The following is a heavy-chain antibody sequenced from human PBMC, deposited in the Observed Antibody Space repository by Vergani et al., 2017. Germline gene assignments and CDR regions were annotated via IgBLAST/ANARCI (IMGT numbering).Heavy chain of an antibody. V-gene: IGHV5-51*01. Sequence: EVELVQSGPEMRKTGESLKISCKGSEYSFGNYWIGWVRQMPGKGLEWMGIIYPADSDTRYSPSFQGQVTISADKSISTAFLQWDSLKASDTALYYCARHTTYTDSWGQGTLVTVSS. CDR3: ARHTTYTDS. CDR1: EYSFGNYW. D-gene: IGHD1-1*01. J-gene: IGHJ4*02. CDR2: IYPADSDT.